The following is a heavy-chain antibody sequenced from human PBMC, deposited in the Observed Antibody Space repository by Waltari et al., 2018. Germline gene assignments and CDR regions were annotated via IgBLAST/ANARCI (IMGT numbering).Heavy chain of an antibody. D-gene: IGHD2-15*01. J-gene: IGHJ6*03. V-gene: IGHV1-69*04. CDR1: GGTFSSYA. CDR3: ARGAGCSGGSCYGYYYYMDV. CDR2: IIPILGIA. Sequence: QVQLVQSGAEVKKPGSSVKVSCKASGGTFSSYAISWVRQAPGQGLAWMGGIIPILGIANYAQKFQGRVTITADESTSTAYMELSSLRSEDTAVYYCARGAGCSGGSCYGYYYYMDVWGKGTTVTISS.